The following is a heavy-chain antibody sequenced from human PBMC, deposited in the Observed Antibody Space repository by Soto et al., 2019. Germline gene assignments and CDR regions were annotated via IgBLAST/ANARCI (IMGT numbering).Heavy chain of an antibody. D-gene: IGHD6-13*01. CDR1: GGSISSSNW. V-gene: IGHV4-4*02. J-gene: IGHJ4*02. Sequence: SETLSLTCAVPGGSISSSNWWSWVRQPPGKGLEWIGEIYHSGSTNYNPSLKSRVTISVDKSKNQFSLKLSSVTAADTAVYYCARAAVGGSSWPFDYWGQGTLVTVSS. CDR2: IYHSGST. CDR3: ARAAVGGSSWPFDY.